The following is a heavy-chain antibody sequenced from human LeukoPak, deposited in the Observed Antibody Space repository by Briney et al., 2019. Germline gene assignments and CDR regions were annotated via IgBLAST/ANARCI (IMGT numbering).Heavy chain of an antibody. J-gene: IGHJ6*02. CDR2: ISGSGGST. V-gene: IGHV3-23*01. D-gene: IGHD5-12*01. CDR3: ARKPPHSGYDWDYYYGMDV. CDR1: GFTFSSYA. Sequence: PGGSLTLSCAASGFTFSSYAMSWVRQAPGKGLEWVSAISGSGGSTYYAHSVKGRFTISRDNSKNTLYPQMNSLRAEDTAGYYCARKPPHSGYDWDYYYGMDVWGQGTTVTVSS.